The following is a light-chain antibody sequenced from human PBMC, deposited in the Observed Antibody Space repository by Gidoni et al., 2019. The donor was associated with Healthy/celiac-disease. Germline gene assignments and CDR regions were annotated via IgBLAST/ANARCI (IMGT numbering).Light chain of an antibody. CDR1: SRDVGGYNY. V-gene: IGLV2-8*01. CDR3: SSYAGSNSVV. J-gene: IGLJ2*01. CDR2: EVS. Sequence: QSALTQPPSASGSPGPSVTISCTGTSRDVGGYNYVSWYQQHPGKAPKLMIYEVSKRPSGVPDRFSGSKSGNTASLTVSGLQAEDEADYYCSSYAGSNSVVFGGGTKLTVL.